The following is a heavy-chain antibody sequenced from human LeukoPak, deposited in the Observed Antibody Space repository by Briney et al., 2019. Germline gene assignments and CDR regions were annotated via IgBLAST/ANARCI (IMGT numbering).Heavy chain of an antibody. V-gene: IGHV4-34*01. CDR3: ARRMAYYYDSSGYKDDY. D-gene: IGHD3-22*01. CDR2: ISHSGST. Sequence: PSETLSLTCAVYGGSFSGYYWSWIRQPPGKGLEWIGEISHSGSTNYNPSLKSRVTISVDTSKNQFSLKLSSVTGADTAVYYCARRMAYYYDSSGYKDDYWGQGTLVTVSS. CDR1: GGSFSGYY. J-gene: IGHJ4*02.